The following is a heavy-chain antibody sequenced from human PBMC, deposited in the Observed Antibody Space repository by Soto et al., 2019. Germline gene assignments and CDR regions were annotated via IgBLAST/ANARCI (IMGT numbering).Heavy chain of an antibody. J-gene: IGHJ4*02. CDR3: ARDRLRGYDSSGFYS. CDR2: INPNSGGT. D-gene: IGHD3-22*01. V-gene: IGHV1-2*04. Sequence: GTSVKLSCEACGDRFTGYYMHWVRQAPNQGLEWMGWINPNSGGTNYAQKFQGWVTMTRDTSISTAYMELRSLKSDDTVIYYCARDRLRGYDSSGFYSWGQGTMVTVSS. CDR1: GDRFTGYY.